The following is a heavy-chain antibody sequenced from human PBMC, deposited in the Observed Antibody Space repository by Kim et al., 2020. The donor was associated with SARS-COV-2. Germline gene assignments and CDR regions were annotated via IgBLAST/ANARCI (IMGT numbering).Heavy chain of an antibody. D-gene: IGHD5-12*01. J-gene: IGHJ4*02. CDR3: ARRGDIASSPFDY. CDR1: GGSFSGYY. V-gene: IGHV4-34*01. CDR2: INHSGST. Sequence: SETLSLTCAVYGGSFSGYYWSWIRQPPGKGLEWIGEINHSGSTNYNPSLKSRVTISVDTSKNQFSLMLSSVTAADTAVDYCARRGDIASSPFDYWGQGTLVTVSS.